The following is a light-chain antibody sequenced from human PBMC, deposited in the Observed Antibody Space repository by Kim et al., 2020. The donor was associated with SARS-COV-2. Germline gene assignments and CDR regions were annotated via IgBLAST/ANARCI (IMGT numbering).Light chain of an antibody. CDR3: QQRRDWWT. Sequence: LSLSPGETATLSCRASQSVSTYLAWYQQRPGQAPRLLIYDASNRATDIPARFSGSGSGTDFTLTISSLEFEDSAVYYCQQRRDWWTFGQGTKLEI. CDR1: QSVSTY. J-gene: IGKJ1*01. CDR2: DAS. V-gene: IGKV3-11*01.